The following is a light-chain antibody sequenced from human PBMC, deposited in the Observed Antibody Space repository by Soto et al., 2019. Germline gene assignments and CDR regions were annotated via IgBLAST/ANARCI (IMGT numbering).Light chain of an antibody. CDR2: GAS. J-gene: IGKJ4*01. CDR3: LQDYNYPLT. Sequence: EIVFSHSRSALSLCQGERATLSCRASQSVSSSYLAWYQQKPGQAPRLLIYGASTRATGIPARFSGSGSGTEFTLTISSLQSEDFAVYYCLQDYNYPLTFGGGTKVDIK. CDR1: QSVSSSY. V-gene: IGKV3D-7*01.